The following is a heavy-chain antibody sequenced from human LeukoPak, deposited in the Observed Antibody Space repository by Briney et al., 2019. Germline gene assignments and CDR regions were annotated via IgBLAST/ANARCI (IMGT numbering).Heavy chain of an antibody. CDR1: GASITSSNHF. D-gene: IGHD2-8*02. J-gene: IGHJ3*01. CDR3: AVAGARYSDTGGLYAFDF. V-gene: IGHV4-39*01. Sequence: SETLSLTCTVSGASITSSNHFWGWIRQPPGKGLEWIGTIYYSGSPHSNPCLKSRVTISIDASKNQFSLRLSSVTAADTAVYYCAVAGARYSDTGGLYAFDFWGRGTMVTVSS. CDR2: IYYSGSP.